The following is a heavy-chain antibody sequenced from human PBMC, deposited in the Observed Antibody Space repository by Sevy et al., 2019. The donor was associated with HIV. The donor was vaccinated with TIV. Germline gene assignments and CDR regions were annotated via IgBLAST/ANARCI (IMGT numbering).Heavy chain of an antibody. Sequence: SETLSLTCTVSGGSISSYYWSWIRQPPGKGLEWIGYIYYSGSTNYNPSLKSRVTISVDTSKNQFSLKLGSVTAADTAVYYCARGGGYSGYEYYGMDVWGQGTTVTVSS. J-gene: IGHJ6*02. CDR1: GGSISSYY. D-gene: IGHD5-12*01. CDR2: IYYSGST. V-gene: IGHV4-59*01. CDR3: ARGGGYSGYEYYGMDV.